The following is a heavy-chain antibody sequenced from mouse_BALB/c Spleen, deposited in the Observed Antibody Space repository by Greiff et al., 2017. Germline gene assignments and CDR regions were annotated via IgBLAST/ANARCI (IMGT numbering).Heavy chain of an antibody. D-gene: IGHD3-3*01. CDR3: AREGPQISMDY. Sequence: EGKLVESGGGLLKLGGSLKSSCAPSGFTFISFAMSWVRQTPEKRLEWVASISSGGSTYYPDSVKGRFTISRDNARNILYLQMSSLRSEDTAMYYCAREGPQISMDYWGQGTSVTVSS. CDR2: ISSGGST. CDR1: GFTFISFA. V-gene: IGHV5-6-5*01. J-gene: IGHJ4*01.